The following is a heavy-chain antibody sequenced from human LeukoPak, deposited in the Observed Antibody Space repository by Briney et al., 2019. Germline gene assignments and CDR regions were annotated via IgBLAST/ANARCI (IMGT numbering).Heavy chain of an antibody. CDR2: IYTSGST. J-gene: IGHJ6*03. CDR1: GGSISSYY. V-gene: IGHV4-4*09. CDR3: ARLRMVLRYYYMDV. Sequence: SETLSLTCTVSGGSISSYYWSWIRQPPGKGLEWIGYIYTSGSTNYNPSLKCRVTISVDTSKNQFSLKLSSVTAADTAVYYCARLRMVLRYYYMDVWGKGTTVTVSS. D-gene: IGHD1-14*01.